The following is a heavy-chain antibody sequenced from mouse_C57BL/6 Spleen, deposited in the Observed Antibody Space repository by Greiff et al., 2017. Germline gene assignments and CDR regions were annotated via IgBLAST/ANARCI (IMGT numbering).Heavy chain of an antibody. CDR1: GYTFTDYE. D-gene: IGHD3-3*01. Sequence: VQLQQSGAELVRPGASVTLSCKASGYTFTDYEMHWVKQTPVHGLEWIGAIDPETGGTAYNQKFKGKAILTADKSSSTAYMERRSLTSEYSAVYYCTGDKDYWGQGTTLTVSS. V-gene: IGHV1-15*01. CDR2: IDPETGGT. J-gene: IGHJ2*01. CDR3: TGDKDY.